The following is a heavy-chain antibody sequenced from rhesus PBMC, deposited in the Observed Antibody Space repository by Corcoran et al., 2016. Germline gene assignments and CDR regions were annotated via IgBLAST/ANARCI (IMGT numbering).Heavy chain of an antibody. V-gene: IGHV4-160*01. J-gene: IGHJ6*01. Sequence: QEQLQASGPGPVRPSETLSLTCAVSGFPISRDYWTWNRQPPGKGLEWIGCIYGSNGATYYNSFLKSRVTISTDTSKNQFSLKLNSVTAADTAVYYCAREDFAPGHGLNSWGQGVVVTVSS. CDR1: GFPISRDY. CDR3: AREDFAPGHGLNS. CDR2: IYGSNGAT. D-gene: IGHD1-38*01.